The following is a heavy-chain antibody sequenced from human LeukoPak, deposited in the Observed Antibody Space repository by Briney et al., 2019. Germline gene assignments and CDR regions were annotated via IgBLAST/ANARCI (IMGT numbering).Heavy chain of an antibody. V-gene: IGHV1-18*01. Sequence: ASVKVSCKATGYTFTSYGISWVRQAPGQGLEWMGRIRAYNGNTDYAQNFQGRVTLTRDISTNTAYMELRSLRSDDTAVYYCARGPWYDCWGQRTLVTVSS. J-gene: IGHJ4*02. CDR2: IRAYNGNT. CDR1: GYTFTSYG. CDR3: ARGPWYDC. D-gene: IGHD6-13*01.